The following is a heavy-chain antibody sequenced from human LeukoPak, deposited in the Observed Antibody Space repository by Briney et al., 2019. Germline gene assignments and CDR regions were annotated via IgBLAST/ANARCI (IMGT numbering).Heavy chain of an antibody. D-gene: IGHD2-21*02. CDR2: IKTKTDDETT. V-gene: IGHV3-15*01. CDR1: GFTFNNAW. Sequence: PGGSLRLSCAASGFTFNNAWMNWVRQAPGKGLEWVGHIKTKTDDETTDYAAPVKGRFTISRDDSKNTLYLQMNSLKTEDTAVYFCTAAAGVTLKYWGQGTLVTVSS. CDR3: TAAAGVTLKY. J-gene: IGHJ4*02.